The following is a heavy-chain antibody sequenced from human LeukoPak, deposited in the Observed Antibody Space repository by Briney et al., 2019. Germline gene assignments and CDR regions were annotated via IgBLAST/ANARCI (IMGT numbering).Heavy chain of an antibody. V-gene: IGHV1-18*01. D-gene: IGHD2-2*01. Sequence: ASVKVSCKASGYTFTSYGISWVRQAPGQGLEWMGWISAYNGNTNYAQKLQGRVTMTTDTSTSTAYMELRSLRSDDTAVYYCAREEVVPAAGYYGMDVWGQGTTVTVS. CDR3: AREEVVPAAGYYGMDV. J-gene: IGHJ6*02. CDR2: ISAYNGNT. CDR1: GYTFTSYG.